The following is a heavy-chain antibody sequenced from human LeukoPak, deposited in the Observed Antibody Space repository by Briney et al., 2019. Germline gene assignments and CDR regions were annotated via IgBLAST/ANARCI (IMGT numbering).Heavy chain of an antibody. V-gene: IGHV3-23*01. J-gene: IGHJ4*02. CDR1: GFTFSSNA. CDR3: AKEIVVATAYFDY. D-gene: IGHD2-15*01. Sequence: GGSLRLSCAASGFTFSSNAMSWVRQAPGKGLEWVSAISGGGDNTYYADSVKGRFTISRDNSKNTLFLQMNSLRAQDTAVYYCAKEIVVATAYFDYWGQGTLVTVSS. CDR2: ISGGGDNT.